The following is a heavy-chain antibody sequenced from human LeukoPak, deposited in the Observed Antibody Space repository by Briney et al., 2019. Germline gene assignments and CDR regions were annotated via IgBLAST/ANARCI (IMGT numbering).Heavy chain of an antibody. D-gene: IGHD1-26*01. J-gene: IGHJ4*02. CDR1: GYRFTSYG. Sequence: ASVMVLSKTSGYRFTSYGISWVRQAPGQGLEWMGWVSTYNDKKDYAQKFQGRVIMTTDTSTTTAYMELGSLRSDDTAVYYCARHSGSDAFDYWGQGTLVTVSS. CDR3: ARHSGSDAFDY. CDR2: VSTYNDKK. V-gene: IGHV1-18*01.